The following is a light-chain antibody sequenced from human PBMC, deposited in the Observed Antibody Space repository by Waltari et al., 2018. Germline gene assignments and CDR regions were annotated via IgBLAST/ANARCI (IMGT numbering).Light chain of an antibody. J-gene: IGKJ1*01. V-gene: IGKV3-20*01. CDR1: QSISRY. Sequence: IVLTQSPGTLSLSPGERATISCRASQSISRYLVWYQQKPGQPPRLLIYEASRRATGIPDRFSGSGSGTDFSLTISRLEPDDFGVYYCQNHERLPATFGQGTRVEI. CDR3: QNHERLPAT. CDR2: EAS.